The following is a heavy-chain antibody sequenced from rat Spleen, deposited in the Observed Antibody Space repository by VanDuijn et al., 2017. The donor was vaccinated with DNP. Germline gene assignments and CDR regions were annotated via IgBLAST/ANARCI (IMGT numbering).Heavy chain of an antibody. CDR3: AVQLGVFDF. J-gene: IGHJ2*01. CDR2: INSAGST. V-gene: IGHV3-3*01. CDR1: GYSITSNFK. Sequence: EVQLQESGPGLVKPSQSLSLTCSFTGYSITSNFKWSWIRKFPGNKLEWMGYINSAGSTNYNPSLKSRTSITRDTSKNQFFLQVSSVSSEDSGTYYCAVQLGVFDFWGQGVMVTVSS. D-gene: IGHD5-1*01.